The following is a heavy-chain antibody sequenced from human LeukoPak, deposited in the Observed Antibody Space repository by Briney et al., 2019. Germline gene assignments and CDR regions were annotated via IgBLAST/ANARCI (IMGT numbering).Heavy chain of an antibody. CDR1: GFTFSSYA. CDR2: ISGSGGSA. V-gene: IGHV3-23*01. J-gene: IGHJ4*02. CDR3: ANLALYCSGGSCYSFPD. D-gene: IGHD2-15*01. Sequence: GGSLRLSCAASGFTFSSYAMSWVRQAPGKGLEWVSAISGSGGSAYYADSVKGRFTISRDNSKNTLYLQMNSLRAEDTAVYYCANLALYCSGGSCYSFPDWGQGTLVTVSS.